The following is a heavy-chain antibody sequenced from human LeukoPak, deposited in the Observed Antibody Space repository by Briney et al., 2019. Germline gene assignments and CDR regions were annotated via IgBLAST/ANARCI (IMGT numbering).Heavy chain of an antibody. CDR3: ARDSSPAVAAAGTNWFDP. CDR1: GGSISSSTYY. CDR2: IYNSGST. V-gene: IGHV4-39*07. J-gene: IGHJ5*02. Sequence: SETLSLTCTVSGGSISSSTYYWGWIRQPPGKGLEWIGSIYNSGSTYYNPSLKSRVTISVDTSKNQFSLQLSSVTAADTAVYYCARDSSPAVAAAGTNWFDPWGQGTLVTVSS. D-gene: IGHD6-13*01.